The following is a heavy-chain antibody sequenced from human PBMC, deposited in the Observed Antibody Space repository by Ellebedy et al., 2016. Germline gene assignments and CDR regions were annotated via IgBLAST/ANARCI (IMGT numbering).Heavy chain of an antibody. CDR3: AKDGVDITIFGVVWGYWYFDL. D-gene: IGHD3-3*01. CDR1: GFTFRNYA. V-gene: IGHV3-23*01. CDR2: ISASGGSI. Sequence: GESLKISXAASGFTFRNYAMNWVRQDPGKGLEWVSGISASGGSIYHAESVRGRFTISRDNSKNTLYLRMNSLRADDTAVYYCAKDGVDITIFGVVWGYWYFDLWGRGTLVTVSS. J-gene: IGHJ2*01.